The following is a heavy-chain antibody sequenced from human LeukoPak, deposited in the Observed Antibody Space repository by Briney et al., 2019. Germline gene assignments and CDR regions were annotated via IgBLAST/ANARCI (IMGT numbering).Heavy chain of an antibody. D-gene: IGHD3/OR15-3a*01. CDR3: TRDLGVDTTMIFFDY. Sequence: ASVKVSCKASCYTFTSFGISWVRQAPGQGLERMGWISAYNGNTNYAQKLQGRVTMTTDTSTSTAYMEIRSLRSDDTAVYYCTRDLGVDTTMIFFDYWGQGSLVTVSS. CDR2: ISAYNGNT. CDR1: CYTFTSFG. V-gene: IGHV1-18*01. J-gene: IGHJ4*02.